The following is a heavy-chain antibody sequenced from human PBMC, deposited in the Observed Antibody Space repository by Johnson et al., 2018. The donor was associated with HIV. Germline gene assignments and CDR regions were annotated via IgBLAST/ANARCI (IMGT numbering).Heavy chain of an antibody. V-gene: IGHV3-30*14. J-gene: IGHJ3*02. Sequence: QVQLVESGGGVVQPGRSLRLSCAASGFTFSSYAMHWVRQAPGKGLEWVAVISYDGSNKYYADSVKGRFTISRDNSKNTLYLQMNSLRAEDTALYYCAKDRKGSSSWLRSGVAFDIWGQGTMVTVSS. CDR1: GFTFSSYA. CDR3: AKDRKGSSSWLRSGVAFDI. CDR2: ISYDGSNK. D-gene: IGHD6-13*01.